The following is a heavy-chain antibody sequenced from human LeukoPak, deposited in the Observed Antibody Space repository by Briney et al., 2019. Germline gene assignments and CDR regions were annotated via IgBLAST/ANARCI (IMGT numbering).Heavy chain of an antibody. Sequence: PSETLSLTCTVSGGSISSYYWSWIRQPPGKGLEWIGYIYYSGTTNYNPSLKSRVTISVDTSKNQFSLKLSSVTAADTAVYYCARAGGIRDYWGQGTLVTVSS. D-gene: IGHD6-13*01. J-gene: IGHJ4*02. CDR1: GGSISSYY. CDR3: ARAGGIRDY. CDR2: IYYSGTT. V-gene: IGHV4-59*12.